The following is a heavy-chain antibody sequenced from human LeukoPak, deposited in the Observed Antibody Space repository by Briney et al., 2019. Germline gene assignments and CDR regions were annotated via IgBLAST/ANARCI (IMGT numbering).Heavy chain of an antibody. CDR1: GDSVSSNSAA. J-gene: IGHJ4*02. CDR3: AREDQNYDSSGYYFDY. CDR2: TYYRSKWYN. Sequence: SQTLSLTCAISGDSVSSNSAAWNWIRQSPSRGLEWLGRTYYRSKWYNDYAVSVKSRITTNPDTSKNQFSLQLNSVTPEDTAVYYCAREDQNYDSSGYYFDYCGQGTLVTVSS. D-gene: IGHD3-22*01. V-gene: IGHV6-1*01.